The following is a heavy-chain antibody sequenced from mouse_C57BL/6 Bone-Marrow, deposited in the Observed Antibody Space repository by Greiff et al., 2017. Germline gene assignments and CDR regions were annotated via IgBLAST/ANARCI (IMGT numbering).Heavy chain of an antibody. V-gene: IGHV10-3*01. CDR3: VRDRTGTEGYYYAMDY. J-gene: IGHJ4*01. Sequence: EVQLVESGGGLVQPKGSLKLSCAASGFTFNTYAMHWVRQAPGKGLEWVARIRSKSSNYATYYADSVKDRFTISRDDSQSMLYLQMNNLKTEDTAMYYCVRDRTGTEGYYYAMDYWGQGTSVTVSS. D-gene: IGHD4-1*01. CDR2: IRSKSSNYAT. CDR1: GFTFNTYA.